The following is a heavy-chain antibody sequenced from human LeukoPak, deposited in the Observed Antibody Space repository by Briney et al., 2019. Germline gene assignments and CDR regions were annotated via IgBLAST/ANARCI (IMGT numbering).Heavy chain of an antibody. CDR2: IYHSGST. D-gene: IGHD3-10*01. Sequence: SETLSLTCAVSGYSISSGYYWGWIRQPPGKGLVWIGSIYHSGSTYYNPPLKSRVTISVDTSKNQFSLKLSSVTAADTAVYYCARYMVRGVIYPLNDAFDIWGQGTMVTVSS. CDR1: GYSISSGYY. CDR3: ARYMVRGVIYPLNDAFDI. J-gene: IGHJ3*02. V-gene: IGHV4-38-2*01.